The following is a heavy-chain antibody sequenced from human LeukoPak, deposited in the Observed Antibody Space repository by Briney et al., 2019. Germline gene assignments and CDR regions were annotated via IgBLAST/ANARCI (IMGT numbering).Heavy chain of an antibody. D-gene: IGHD3-10*01. CDR1: GFTFGDYA. J-gene: IGHJ4*02. CDR3: TRTYYYGSGRSY. CDR2: IRSKAYGGTT. Sequence: GGSLRLSCTASGFTFGDYAMSWVRQAPGKGLEWVGFIRSKAYGGTTEYAASVKGRFTISRDDSKSIAYLQMNSLKTEDTAVYYCTRTYYYGSGRSYWGQGTLVTVSS. V-gene: IGHV3-49*04.